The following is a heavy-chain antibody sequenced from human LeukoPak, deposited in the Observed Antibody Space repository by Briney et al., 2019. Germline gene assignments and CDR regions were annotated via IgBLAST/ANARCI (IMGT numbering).Heavy chain of an antibody. Sequence: GGSLRLSCAVSGFTFSWYSTNWVRQAPGKGLEWLSYITRSSSTIYYADSVKGRFTISRDNAKNSLYLQMNSLRVDDTAVYYCATADRGAFDIWGQGTMVIVSS. J-gene: IGHJ3*02. CDR3: ATADRGAFDI. CDR2: ITRSSSTI. CDR1: GFTFSWYS. V-gene: IGHV3-48*01.